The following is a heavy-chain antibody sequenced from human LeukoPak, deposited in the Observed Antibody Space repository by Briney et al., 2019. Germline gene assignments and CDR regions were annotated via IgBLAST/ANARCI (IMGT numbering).Heavy chain of an antibody. D-gene: IGHD5-18*01. CDR3: AYHVGYLSPHDY. CDR1: GGSISSGGYY. Sequence: PSETLSLTCTVSGGSISSGGYYWSWIRQPPGKGLEWIGYIFYSGSTNYNPSLKSRVTISVGTSKNQFSLRLSSVTAADTAVYYCAYHVGYLSPHDYWGQGALVTVSS. J-gene: IGHJ4*02. CDR2: IFYSGST. V-gene: IGHV4-61*08.